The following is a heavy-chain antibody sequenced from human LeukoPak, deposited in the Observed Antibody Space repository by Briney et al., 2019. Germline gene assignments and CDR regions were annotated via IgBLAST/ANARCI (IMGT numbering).Heavy chain of an antibody. J-gene: IGHJ4*02. Sequence: SETLSLTCTVSGGSLSSYYWSWIRQPPGKGLEWIGYIYYSGSTNYNPSLKRRVTISVDTSKNQFSLKLSSVTAADTAVYYRARHGGGGYQPYFDYWGQGTLVTVSS. V-gene: IGHV4-59*08. CDR1: GGSLSSYY. D-gene: IGHD3-16*01. CDR2: IYYSGST. CDR3: ARHGGGGYQPYFDY.